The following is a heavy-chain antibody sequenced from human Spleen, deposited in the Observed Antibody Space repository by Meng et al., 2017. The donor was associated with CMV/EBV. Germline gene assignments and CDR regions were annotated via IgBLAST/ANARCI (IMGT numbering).Heavy chain of an antibody. CDR1: GFTFSYFG. CDR3: AKDLSPSTAPRPPDS. J-gene: IGHJ4*02. CDR2: IRYDGSNK. V-gene: IGHV3-30*02. Sequence: GGPLRLSCAASGFTFSYFGMHWVRQAPGKGLEWVTFIRYDGSNKYYADSVKGRFTISRDSSKNTLYLQMNSLRPEDTAVYYCAKDLSPSTAPRPPDSWGQGTLVTVSS. D-gene: IGHD6-6*01.